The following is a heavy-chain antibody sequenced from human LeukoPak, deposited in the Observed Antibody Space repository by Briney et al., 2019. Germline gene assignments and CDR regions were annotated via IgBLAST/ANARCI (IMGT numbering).Heavy chain of an antibody. J-gene: IGHJ4*02. CDR3: ARVRGGPYSSGWYVGDQVFDY. Sequence: PGGSLRLSCAASGLTVSSNYMSWVRHAPGKGLEWVSVIYSGGSTYSADSVTGRFTISRHNSKNTLYLQMNSLSAEDTAVYYCARVRGGPYSSGWYVGDQVFDYWGQGTLVTVSS. CDR2: IYSGGST. D-gene: IGHD6-19*01. V-gene: IGHV3-53*04. CDR1: GLTVSSNY.